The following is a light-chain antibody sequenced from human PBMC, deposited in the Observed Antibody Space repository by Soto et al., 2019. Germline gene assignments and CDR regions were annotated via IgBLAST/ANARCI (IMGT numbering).Light chain of an antibody. CDR2: EVS. CDR1: SSDVGAYNY. J-gene: IGLJ2*01. CDR3: SSYGGSNTVV. Sequence: QSALTQPPSASGSPGQSVTISCTGSSSDVGAYNYVSWYQQHPGKAPQLMIYEVSKRPSGVPDRLSGSKSGNTASLTVSGLQAEDEADYYCSSYGGSNTVVFGGGTKLTVL. V-gene: IGLV2-8*01.